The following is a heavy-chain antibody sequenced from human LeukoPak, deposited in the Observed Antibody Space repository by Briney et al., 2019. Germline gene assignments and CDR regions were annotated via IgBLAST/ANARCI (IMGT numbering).Heavy chain of an antibody. CDR2: INHSGST. CDR3: ARGRPEGSGWYRPYYYVDV. Sequence: SETLSLTCAVYGGSFRGYYWSWIRQPPGKGLEWIGEINHSGSTNYNPSLKSRVTISVDTSKNQFSLKLSSVTAADTAVYYCARGRPEGSGWYRPYYYVDVWGKGTTVTVPS. V-gene: IGHV4-34*01. J-gene: IGHJ6*03. CDR1: GGSFRGYY. D-gene: IGHD6-19*01.